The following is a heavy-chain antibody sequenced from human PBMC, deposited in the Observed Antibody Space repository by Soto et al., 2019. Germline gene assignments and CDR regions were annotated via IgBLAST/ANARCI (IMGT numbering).Heavy chain of an antibody. J-gene: IGHJ4*02. D-gene: IGHD2-15*01. CDR2: ISAYNGNT. CDR3: ARKGYCSGGSCYSGKNYFDY. Sequence: QVQLVQSGAEVKKPGASVKVSCKASGYTFTSYAISWVRQAPGQGLEWMGWISAYNGNTNYAQKLQGRVPMTTDTSTSTAYMELRSLRSDDTAVYYCARKGYCSGGSCYSGKNYFDYWGQGTLVTVSS. CDR1: GYTFTSYA. V-gene: IGHV1-18*01.